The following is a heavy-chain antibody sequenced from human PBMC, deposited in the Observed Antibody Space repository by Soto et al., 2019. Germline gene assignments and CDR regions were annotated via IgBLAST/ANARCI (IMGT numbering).Heavy chain of an antibody. CDR1: GFTFSSYG. J-gene: IGHJ4*02. CDR2: ISYDGSNK. V-gene: IGHV3-30*18. CDR3: AKGHGDYEGVDY. Sequence: QVQLVESGGGVVQPGRSLRLSCAASGFTFSSYGMHWVRQAPGKGLEWVAVISYDGSNKYYADSVKGRFTISRDNSKNTLYLQMNSLRAEDTAVYYCAKGHGDYEGVDYWGQGTLVTVSS. D-gene: IGHD4-17*01.